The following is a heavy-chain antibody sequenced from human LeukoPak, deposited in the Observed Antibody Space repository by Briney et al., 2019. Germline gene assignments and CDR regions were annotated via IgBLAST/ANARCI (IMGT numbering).Heavy chain of an antibody. CDR1: GGSISSGGYY. Sequence: PSETLSLTCTVSGGSISSGGYYWSWIRQHPGKGLEWIGYIYYSGSTYYNPSLKSRVTISVDTSKNQFSLKLSSVTAADTAVYYCASCAGIANLDILTGLGSMDVWGQGTTVTVSS. D-gene: IGHD3-9*01. CDR2: IYYSGST. V-gene: IGHV4-31*03. J-gene: IGHJ6*02. CDR3: ASCAGIANLDILTGLGSMDV.